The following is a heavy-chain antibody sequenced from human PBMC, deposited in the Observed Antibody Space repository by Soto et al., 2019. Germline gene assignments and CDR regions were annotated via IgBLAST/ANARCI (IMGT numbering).Heavy chain of an antibody. J-gene: IGHJ6*03. Sequence: EVQLVESGGGVVRPGGSLRLSCAASGFTFDDYGMSWVRQAPGKGLEWVSGINWNGGSTGYADSVKGRFTISRDNAKNSLYLQMNSLRAEYTALYHCARGGYCTNGVCYTSEYYYMDVWGKGTTVTVSS. CDR3: ARGGYCTNGVCYTSEYYYMDV. CDR2: INWNGGST. V-gene: IGHV3-20*01. CDR1: GFTFDDYG. D-gene: IGHD2-8*01.